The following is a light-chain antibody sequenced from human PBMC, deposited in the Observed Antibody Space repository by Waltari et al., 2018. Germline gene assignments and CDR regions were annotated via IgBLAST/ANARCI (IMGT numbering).Light chain of an antibody. CDR2: LGS. CDR1: QSLRHSNGYNY. V-gene: IGKV2-28*01. Sequence: DIVMTQSPLSLPVTPGEPASISCRSSQSLRHSNGYNYLDWYLQKPGQSPQLLIFLGSNRASGVPDRFSGSGSGTDFTLKISRVEAEDVGVYYCVQALQTPPWTFGQGTKVDVK. J-gene: IGKJ1*01. CDR3: VQALQTPPWT.